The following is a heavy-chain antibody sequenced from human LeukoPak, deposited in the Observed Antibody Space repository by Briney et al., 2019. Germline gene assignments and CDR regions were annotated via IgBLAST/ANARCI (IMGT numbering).Heavy chain of an antibody. V-gene: IGHV4-34*01. CDR2: INHSGST. Sequence: SETLSLTCAVYGGSFSGYYWSWIRQPPGKGLEWIGEINHSGSTNYNPSLKSRVTISVDTSKNQFPLKLSSVTAADTAVYYCARGRNSGSYSSWGQGTLVTVSS. CDR1: GGSFSGYY. J-gene: IGHJ5*02. CDR3: ARGRNSGSYSS. D-gene: IGHD1-26*01.